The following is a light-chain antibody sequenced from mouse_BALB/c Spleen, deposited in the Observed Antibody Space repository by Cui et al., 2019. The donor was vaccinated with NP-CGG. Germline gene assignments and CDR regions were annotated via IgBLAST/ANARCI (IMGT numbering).Light chain of an antibody. J-gene: IGLJ1*01. CDR2: GTN. Sequence: QTFVSNEYALTTSPGETVTLTCRSSTGAVTTSNYANWVQEKPVHLFTGLIGGTNNRVPGVPARFSGSLIGDKAALTITGAQTEDEAIYFCALWYSNHWVFGGGTKLTVL. CDR3: ALWYSNHWV. CDR1: TGAVTTSNY. V-gene: IGLV1*01.